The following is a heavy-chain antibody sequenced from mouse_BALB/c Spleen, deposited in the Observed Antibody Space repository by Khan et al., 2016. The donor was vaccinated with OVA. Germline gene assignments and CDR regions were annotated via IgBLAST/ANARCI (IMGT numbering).Heavy chain of an antibody. V-gene: IGHV5-4*02. Sequence: EVELVESGGGLVKPGGSLKLSCAASGFTFSDYYMYWVRQTPEKRLEWVATISDGGSSTYFPYCVEGRFTFSRDNAKNHLYLQLISLKSEDTAMYYCAGGGYGAFGYWGQGTLVTVSA. J-gene: IGHJ3*01. CDR3: AGGGYGAFGY. CDR2: ISDGGSST. D-gene: IGHD2-14*01. CDR1: GFTFSDYY.